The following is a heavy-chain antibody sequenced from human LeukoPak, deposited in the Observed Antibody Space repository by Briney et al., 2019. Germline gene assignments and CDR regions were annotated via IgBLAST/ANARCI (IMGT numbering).Heavy chain of an antibody. J-gene: IGHJ4*02. D-gene: IGHD6-25*01. V-gene: IGHV4-39*07. CDR2: IYYSGST. CDR1: GGSISSSSYY. Sequence: SETLSLTCTVSGGSISSSSYYWGWIRQPPGKGLEWIGSIYYSGSTYYNPSLKSRVTISVDTSKNQFSLKLSSVTAADTAVYYCARDPGGSSGMYYFDYWGQGTLVTVSS. CDR3: ARDPGGSSGMYYFDY.